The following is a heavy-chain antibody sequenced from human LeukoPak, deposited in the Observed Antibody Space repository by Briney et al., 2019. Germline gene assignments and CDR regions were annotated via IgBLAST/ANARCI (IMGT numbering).Heavy chain of an antibody. J-gene: IGHJ4*02. V-gene: IGHV3-23*01. CDR2: MTGSGGST. Sequence: PGGSLRLSCAATGFTFSSYAXXXVRQAPGKXLXXXXXMTGSGGSTXYADSVXGRFTXSGDNSKNTLYLQMNSLRAEDTAVYYCARESSSTWYGSLDYWGQGTLVTVSS. CDR1: GFTFSSYA. D-gene: IGHD6-13*01. CDR3: ARESSSTWYGSLDY.